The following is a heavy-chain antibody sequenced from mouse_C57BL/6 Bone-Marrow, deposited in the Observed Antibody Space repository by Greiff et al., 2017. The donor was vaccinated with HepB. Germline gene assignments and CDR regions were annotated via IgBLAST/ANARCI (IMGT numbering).Heavy chain of an antibody. D-gene: IGHD1-1*01. CDR1: GYSITSGYD. CDR2: ISYSGST. J-gene: IGHJ2*01. Sequence: VQLQQSGPGMVKPSQSLSLTCTVTGYSITSGYDWHWIRHFPGNKLEWMGYISYSGSTNYNPSLKSRISITHDTSKNHFFLKLNSVTTEDTATYYCARGRITTVVAGSYFDYWGQGTTLTVSS. CDR3: ARGRITTVVAGSYFDY. V-gene: IGHV3-1*01.